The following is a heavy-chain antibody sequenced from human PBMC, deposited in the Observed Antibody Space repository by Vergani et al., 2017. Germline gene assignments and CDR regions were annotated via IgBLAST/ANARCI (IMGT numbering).Heavy chain of an antibody. J-gene: IGHJ3*02. V-gene: IGHV3-72*01. CDR3: ARLGYCSSTTCRQAFDI. D-gene: IGHD2-2*01. CDR2: TRNKANSYTT. Sequence: EVQLVESGGGLVQPGGSLRLSCAASGFTFSSYWMSWVRQAPGKGLEWVGRTRNKANSYTTEYAASVKGRFTISRDDSKNSLYLQMNSLKIEDTAVYYCARLGYCSSTTCRQAFDIWGQGTMVTVS. CDR1: GFTFSSYW.